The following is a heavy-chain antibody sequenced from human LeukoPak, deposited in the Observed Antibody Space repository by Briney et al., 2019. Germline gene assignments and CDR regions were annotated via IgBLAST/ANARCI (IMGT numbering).Heavy chain of an antibody. Sequence: SETLSLTCAVYGGSFSGYYWSWIRQPPGKGLEWIGEINHSGSTNYNPSLKSRVTISVDTSKNQFSLKLSSVTAADTAVYYCAKYVDYDSSGYYSNWFDPWGQGTLVTVSS. V-gene: IGHV4-34*01. D-gene: IGHD3-22*01. CDR1: GGSFSGYY. J-gene: IGHJ5*02. CDR2: INHSGST. CDR3: AKYVDYDSSGYYSNWFDP.